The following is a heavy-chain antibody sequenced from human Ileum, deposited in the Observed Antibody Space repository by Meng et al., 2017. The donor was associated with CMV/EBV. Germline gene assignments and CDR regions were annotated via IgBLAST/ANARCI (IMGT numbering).Heavy chain of an antibody. CDR1: GDPISSGSHS. J-gene: IGHJ4*02. V-gene: IGHV4-39*07. CDR2: MYFSGIA. D-gene: IGHD1-26*01. CDR3: ARDLTNKWFYY. Sequence: MQPQEAGPGLVKPAETLSLTCTASGDPISSGSHSWAWFRQPPGKRLEWIGSMYFSGIADYNPSLKSRVTISLRATQKQFSLRLTSVTAADSAVYFCARDLTNKWFYYWGQGTLVTVSS.